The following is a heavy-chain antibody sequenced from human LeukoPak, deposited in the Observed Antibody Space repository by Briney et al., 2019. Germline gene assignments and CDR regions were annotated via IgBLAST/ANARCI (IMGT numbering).Heavy chain of an antibody. CDR3: AGDRATSYFDY. J-gene: IGHJ4*02. D-gene: IGHD1-26*01. Sequence: GTSLRLSCAASGFTFRSHGMDWVRQAPGKGLEWVAFIWYDGSNKYYTDSVKGRFTISRDNSKNTLYLQMNSLRAEDTAVYYCAGDRATSYFDYWGQGALVTVSS. V-gene: IGHV3-33*01. CDR2: IWYDGSNK. CDR1: GFTFRSHG.